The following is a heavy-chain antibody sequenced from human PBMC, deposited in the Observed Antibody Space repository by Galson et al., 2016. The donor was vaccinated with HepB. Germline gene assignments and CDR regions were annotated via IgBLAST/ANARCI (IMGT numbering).Heavy chain of an antibody. CDR2: ISYDGSKN. CDR1: GFTFSSYA. D-gene: IGHD5-12*01. J-gene: IGHJ4*02. V-gene: IGHV3-30*04. Sequence: SLRLSCAASGFTFSSYAMHWVRQAPGKGLEWVAVISYDGSKNYYADSVKGRFINSRDNSNNPLFLHVNSLRAEDTAVYYCARLPVATSSGTLNWGQGTLVIVSS. CDR3: ARLPVATSSGTLN.